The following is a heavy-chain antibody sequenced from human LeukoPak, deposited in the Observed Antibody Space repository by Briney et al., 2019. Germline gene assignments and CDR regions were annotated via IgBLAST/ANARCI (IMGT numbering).Heavy chain of an antibody. CDR2: ISGSGGST. CDR3: AKESVQQLVPNWFDP. V-gene: IGHV3-23*01. J-gene: IGHJ5*02. CDR1: GFTFSSYA. D-gene: IGHD6-13*01. Sequence: PGGSLRLSCAASGFTFSSYAMSWVRQAPGKGLEWVSAISGSGGSTYYADSGKGRFTISRDNSKNTLYLQMNSLRAEDTAVYYCAKESVQQLVPNWFDPWGQGTLVTVSS.